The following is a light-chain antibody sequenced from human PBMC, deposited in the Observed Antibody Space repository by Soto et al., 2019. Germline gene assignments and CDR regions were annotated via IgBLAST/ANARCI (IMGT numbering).Light chain of an antibody. CDR3: QKYNSAPIT. J-gene: IGKJ5*01. Sequence: EIVMPQSPATLSVSPVEIATLSCRASQSVSSNLAWYQQKTGQAPRLLIYGESTRATGIPARFSGSGSGTELNPAISRLQPEDVATYYCQKYNSAPITCGQGTRLEIK. V-gene: IGKV3-15*01. CDR1: QSVSSN. CDR2: GES.